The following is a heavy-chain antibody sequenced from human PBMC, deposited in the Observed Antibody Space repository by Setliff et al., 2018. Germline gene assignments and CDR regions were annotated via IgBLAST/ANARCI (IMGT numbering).Heavy chain of an antibody. J-gene: IGHJ6*03. Sequence: PGGSLRLSCAASGFTFSSYGMHWVRQAPGKGLEWVAFIRYDGSNKYYADSVKGRFTISRDNSKNTLYLQMNSLRAEDTAVYYCAKGGYGVSRYYYYMDVWGKGTTVTVSS. CDR2: IRYDGSNK. D-gene: IGHD6-13*01. V-gene: IGHV3-30*02. CDR3: AKGGYGVSRYYYYMDV. CDR1: GFTFSSYG.